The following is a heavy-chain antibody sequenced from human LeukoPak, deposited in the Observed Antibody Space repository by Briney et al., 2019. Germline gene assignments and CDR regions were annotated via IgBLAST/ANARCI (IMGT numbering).Heavy chain of an antibody. CDR1: GGSISSYY. J-gene: IGHJ3*02. Sequence: SETLSLTCTVSGGSISSYYWSWIRQPPGKGLEWIGYIYYSGSTNYNPSLKSRVTISVDTSKNQFSLKLSSVTAADTAVYYCARERGSYYALDGFDIWGQGTMVTVSS. D-gene: IGHD1-26*01. CDR2: IYYSGST. CDR3: ARERGSYYALDGFDI. V-gene: IGHV4-59*01.